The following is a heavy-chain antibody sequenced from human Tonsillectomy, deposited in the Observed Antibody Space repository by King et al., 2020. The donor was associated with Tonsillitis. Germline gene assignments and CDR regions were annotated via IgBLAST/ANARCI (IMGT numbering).Heavy chain of an antibody. CDR3: AGDPRDGDYEGWFDP. CDR1: DGSISSRSYH. V-gene: IGHV4-39*02. J-gene: IGHJ5*02. Sequence: QLQESGPGLVKPSETLSLTCTVSDGSISSRSYHWGWSRQPPGKGLEWIGSIYCSGSTYYNPSLKSRITISVDTSKNQFSLKLSSVTAADTAVYYCAGDPRDGDYEGWFDPWGQGTLVTVSS. CDR2: IYCSGST. D-gene: IGHD4-17*01.